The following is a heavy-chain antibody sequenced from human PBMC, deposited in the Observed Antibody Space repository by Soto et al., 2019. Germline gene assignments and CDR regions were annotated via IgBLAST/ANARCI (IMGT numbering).Heavy chain of an antibody. CDR2: IYYSGST. D-gene: IGHD3-22*01. V-gene: IGHV4-31*03. CDR1: GGSISSGGYY. Sequence: QVQLQESGPGLVKPSQTLSLTCTVSGGSISSGGYYWSWIRQHPGKGLEWIGYIYYSGSTYYNPSLKSRVTISVDTSKNQFSLKLSSVTAADTAVYYCARVTGYSYDSSGLNGWFDPWGQGTLVTVTS. CDR3: ARVTGYSYDSSGLNGWFDP. J-gene: IGHJ5*02.